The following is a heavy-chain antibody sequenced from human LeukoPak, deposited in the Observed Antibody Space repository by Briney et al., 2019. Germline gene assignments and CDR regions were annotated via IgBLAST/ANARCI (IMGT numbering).Heavy chain of an antibody. D-gene: IGHD3-22*01. J-gene: IGHJ6*02. V-gene: IGHV3-11*01. CDR3: ARVNSYYYDSSNMDV. CDR2: ISSSGSTI. Sequence: GGSLRLSCAASGFTFSDYYMSWIRQAPGKGLEWVSYISSSGSTIYYADSVKGRFTISRDNAKNSLYLQMNSLRAGDTAVYYCARVNSYYYDSSNMDVWGRGTTVTVSS. CDR1: GFTFSDYY.